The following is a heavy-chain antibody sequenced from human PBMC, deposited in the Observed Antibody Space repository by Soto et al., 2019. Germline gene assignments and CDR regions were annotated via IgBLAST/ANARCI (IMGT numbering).Heavy chain of an antibody. D-gene: IGHD6-13*01. V-gene: IGHV4-39*01. CDR3: ARRGGYSSSWYRGYNWFDP. CDR2: IYYSGST. J-gene: IGHJ5*02. Sequence: SETLSLTCTVSGGSISSSSYYWGWIRQPPGKGLEWIGSIYYSGSTYYNPSLKSRVTISVDTSKSQFSLKLSSVTAADTAVYYCARRGGYSSSWYRGYNWFDPWGQGTLVTVSS. CDR1: GGSISSSSYY.